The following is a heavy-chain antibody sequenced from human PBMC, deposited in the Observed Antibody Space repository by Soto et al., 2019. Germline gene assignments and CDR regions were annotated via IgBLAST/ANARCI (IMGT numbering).Heavy chain of an antibody. CDR3: AKIEMGWFAH. J-gene: IGHJ5*02. V-gene: IGHV3-23*01. Sequence: GGSLRLSCTGSGFSFFSYAMNCVRQAPGKGLEWVSTISGSGGHTYYADSVKGRFVVSRDNDKNTVYMQMSSLTGEDTAVYFCAKIEMGWFAHWGQGTQVTVS. CDR1: GFSFFSYA. D-gene: IGHD2-8*01. CDR2: ISGSGGHT.